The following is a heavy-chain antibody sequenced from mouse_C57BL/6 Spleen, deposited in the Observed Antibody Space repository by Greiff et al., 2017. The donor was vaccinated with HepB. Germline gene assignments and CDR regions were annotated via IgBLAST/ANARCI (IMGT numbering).Heavy chain of an antibody. Sequence: VQLQQSGAELVRPGASVKLSCKASGYTFTDYYINWVKQRPGQGLERIARIYPGSGNTYYNEKFKGKATLTAEKSSSTAYMQLSSLTSEDSAVYFCARSGKFYYGNYDYAMDYWGQGTSVTVSS. J-gene: IGHJ4*01. CDR2: IYPGSGNT. CDR1: GYTFTDYY. D-gene: IGHD2-1*01. CDR3: ARSGKFYYGNYDYAMDY. V-gene: IGHV1-76*01.